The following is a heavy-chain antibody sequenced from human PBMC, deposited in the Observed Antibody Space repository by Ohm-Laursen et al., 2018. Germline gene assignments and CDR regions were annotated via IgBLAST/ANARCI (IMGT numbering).Heavy chain of an antibody. CDR3: AKDYYGRTLYNAFDI. Sequence: LSLTCAASGFTFSSYSMNWVRQAPGKGLEWVSSISSSSSYIYYADSVKGRFTISRDNSKNTLYLQMNSLRAEDTAVYYCAKDYYGRTLYNAFDIWGQGTMVTVSS. J-gene: IGHJ3*02. CDR2: ISSSSSYI. D-gene: IGHD4-17*01. CDR1: GFTFSSYS. V-gene: IGHV3-21*01.